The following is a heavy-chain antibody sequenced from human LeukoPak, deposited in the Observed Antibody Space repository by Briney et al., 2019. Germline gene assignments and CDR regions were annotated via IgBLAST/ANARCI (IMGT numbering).Heavy chain of an antibody. CDR3: ARGRTGYYFDY. V-gene: IGHV3-74*01. CDR1: GFTISSHW. J-gene: IGHJ4*02. Sequence: GGSLRLSCAASGFTISSHWMHWVRHAPGTGLVWVSRINTDGSSTIYAESVKGRFTISRDNAKNTLYLQMSSLRAEDTAVYYCARGRTGYYFDYWGQGSLVTVSS. CDR2: INTDGSST. D-gene: IGHD2-8*02.